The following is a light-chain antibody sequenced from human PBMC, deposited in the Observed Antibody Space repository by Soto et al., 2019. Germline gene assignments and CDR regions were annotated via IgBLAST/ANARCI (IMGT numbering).Light chain of an antibody. J-gene: IGKJ4*01. CDR1: QSVSSN. CDR2: GAS. V-gene: IGKV3-15*01. Sequence: EIVLTQSPATLSLPPGERATLSCRASQSVSSNLAWYQQKPGQAPRLLIYGASTRATGIPARFRGSGSGTEFTLTIDSLQSEDFAVYYCQQYNDWPPAFGGGTKVDIK. CDR3: QQYNDWPPA.